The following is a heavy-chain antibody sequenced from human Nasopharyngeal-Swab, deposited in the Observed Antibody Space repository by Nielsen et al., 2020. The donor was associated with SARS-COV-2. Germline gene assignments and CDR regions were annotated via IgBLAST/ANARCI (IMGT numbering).Heavy chain of an antibody. Sequence: SETLSPTCTVSGVSITSQYWSWIRQPPGKGLEWIGYISHNSGTSYNPSLKSRVTMFMDTSKNQFSLRLKSVTAADTAVYYCAKEGATGWFDPCGQGTLVTVSS. V-gene: IGHV4-59*11. J-gene: IGHJ5*02. CDR2: ISHNSGT. CDR1: GVSITSQY. CDR3: AKEGATGWFDP.